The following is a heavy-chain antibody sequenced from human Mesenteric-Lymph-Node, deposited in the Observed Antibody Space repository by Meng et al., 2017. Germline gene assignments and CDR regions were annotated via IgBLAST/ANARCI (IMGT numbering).Heavy chain of an antibody. V-gene: IGHV4-59*01. CDR1: GGSISSYY. CDR2: IYYSGST. CDR3: ARLGGYCSGGSCYSSAFDI. Sequence: SETLSLTCTVSGGSISSYYWSWIRQPPGKGLEWIGYIYYSGSTNYNPSLKSRVTISVDTSKNQFSLKLSSVTAADTAVYYCARLGGYCSGGSCYSSAFDIWGQGTMVTVSS. D-gene: IGHD2-15*01. J-gene: IGHJ3*02.